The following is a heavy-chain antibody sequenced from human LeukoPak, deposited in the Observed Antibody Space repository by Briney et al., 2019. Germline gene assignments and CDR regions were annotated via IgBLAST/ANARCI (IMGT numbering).Heavy chain of an antibody. CDR1: GYTFTSYG. V-gene: IGHV1-18*01. CDR3: ARDLIAAAGWNWFDP. J-gene: IGHJ5*02. CDR2: ISAYNGNT. D-gene: IGHD6-13*01. Sequence: GASVKVSCKASGYTFTSYGISWVRQAPGQGLEWMGWISAYNGNTNYAQKLQGRVTMTTDTSTSTAYMELRSLRSDDTAVYYCARDLIAAAGWNWFDPWGQGTLVTVSS.